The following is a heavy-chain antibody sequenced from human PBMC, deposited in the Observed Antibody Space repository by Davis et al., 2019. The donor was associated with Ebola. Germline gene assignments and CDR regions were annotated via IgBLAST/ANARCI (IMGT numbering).Heavy chain of an antibody. Sequence: GESLKISCAASGFTFSSYSMNWVRQAPGKGLEWVAVISYDGSNKYYADSVKGRFTISRDNSKNTLYLQMNSLRAEDTAVYYCASRTGTKDYWGQGTLVTVSS. CDR1: GFTFSSYS. D-gene: IGHD7-27*01. CDR2: ISYDGSNK. J-gene: IGHJ4*02. V-gene: IGHV3-30*03. CDR3: ASRTGTKDY.